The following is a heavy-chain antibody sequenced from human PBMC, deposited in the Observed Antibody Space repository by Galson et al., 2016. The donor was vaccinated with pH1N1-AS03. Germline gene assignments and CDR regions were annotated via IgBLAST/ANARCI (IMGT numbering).Heavy chain of an antibody. D-gene: IGHD3-16*01. CDR2: IIVMFEMS. CDR1: GGTFSSYA. J-gene: IGHJ6*03. CDR3: ATREEGGNYYYMDI. V-gene: IGHV1-69*10. Sequence: SVKVSCKASGGTFSSYAVSWVRQAPGQGLEWMGGIIVMFEMSSYAPTFEGRLTLTADKSTSTAYMELSSLTSEDTAVYYCATREEGGNYYYMDIWGKGTTVTVSS.